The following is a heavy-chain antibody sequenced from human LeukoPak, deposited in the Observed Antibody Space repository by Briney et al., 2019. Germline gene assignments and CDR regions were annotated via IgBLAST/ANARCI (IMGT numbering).Heavy chain of an antibody. CDR3: ARDPEMATIVRGRLDY. V-gene: IGHV3-21*01. CDR1: GFTFSSYS. J-gene: IGHJ4*02. D-gene: IGHD5-24*01. CDR2: ISSSSSYI. Sequence: GGSLRLSCAASGFTFSSYSMNWVRQAPGKGLEWVSSISSSSSYIYYADSVKGRFTISRDNAKNSLYLQMNSLRAEDTAVYYCARDPEMATIVRGRLDYWGQGTLVTVSS.